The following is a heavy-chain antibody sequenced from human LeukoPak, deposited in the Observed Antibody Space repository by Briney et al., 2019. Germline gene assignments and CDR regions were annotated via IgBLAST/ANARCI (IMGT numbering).Heavy chain of an antibody. CDR3: ARSGRIRSSTVPRYYYYMDV. V-gene: IGHV4-59*12. Sequence: SETLSLTCTVSGGSFSSYYWTWIRQPPGKGLEWIGYIDHSGSTNYNPSLKGRVSISSDTSKNQFSLELSSVTAADTAVYYCARSGRIRSSTVPRYYYYMDVWGKGTTVTVSS. CDR1: GGSFSSYY. CDR2: IDHSGST. J-gene: IGHJ6*03. D-gene: IGHD3-3*01.